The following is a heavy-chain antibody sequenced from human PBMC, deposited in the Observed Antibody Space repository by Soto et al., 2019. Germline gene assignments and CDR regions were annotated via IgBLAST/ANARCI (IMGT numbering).Heavy chain of an antibody. V-gene: IGHV3-7*01. Sequence: GGSLRLSCAASGFTFSSCWMSWVRQAPGKGLEWVANIKQDGSEKYYVDSVKGRFTISRDNAKNSLYLQMNSLRAEDTAVYYCARNRSGYDFYYYYYYYMDVWGKGTTVTVSS. CDR2: IKQDGSEK. D-gene: IGHD5-12*01. CDR1: GFTFSSCW. CDR3: ARNRSGYDFYYYYYYYMDV. J-gene: IGHJ6*03.